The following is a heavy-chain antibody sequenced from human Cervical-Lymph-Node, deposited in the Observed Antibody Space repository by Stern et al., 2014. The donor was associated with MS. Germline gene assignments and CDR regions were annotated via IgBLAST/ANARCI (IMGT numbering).Heavy chain of an antibody. V-gene: IGHV1-46*01. Sequence: VQLVESGAEVKRPGASVKISCSASGSPFINDYVHWVRQAPGPGLEWVGIIKSSAGNTSYAQKFKGRVSMTRDTSTNTVYLELSNLRSEDTSVYYCATAAGDVWGHGTTVSVSS. CDR3: ATAAGDV. D-gene: IGHD6-13*01. CDR1: GSPFINDY. CDR2: IKSSAGNT. J-gene: IGHJ6*02.